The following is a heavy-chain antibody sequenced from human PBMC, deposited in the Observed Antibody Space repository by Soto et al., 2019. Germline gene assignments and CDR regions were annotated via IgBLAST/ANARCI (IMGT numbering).Heavy chain of an antibody. CDR3: ARDRCDTTSCYECDY. V-gene: IGHV1-46*01. D-gene: IGHD2-2*01. Sequence: QVQLVQSGAEVKKSGASVKVSCKASGYTFTSYYMHWVRQAPGQGLEWMGIINPSVGSTRFAQKFQGRVTLTRDTSTSTVYMELSSLRSDDTAVYYCARDRCDTTSCYECDYWGQGTLVTVSS. J-gene: IGHJ4*02. CDR1: GYTFTSYY. CDR2: INPSVGST.